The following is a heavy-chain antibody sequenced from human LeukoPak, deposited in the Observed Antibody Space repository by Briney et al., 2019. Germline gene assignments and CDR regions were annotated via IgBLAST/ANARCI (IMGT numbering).Heavy chain of an antibody. CDR3: ARVLEDYGSGS. V-gene: IGHV3-30*03. D-gene: IGHD3-10*01. CDR1: GFTFSSYG. CDR2: ISYDGSNK. J-gene: IGHJ4*02. Sequence: GRSLRLSCAASGFTFSSYGMHWVRQAPGKGLEWVAVISYDGSNKYYADSVKGRFTISRDNSKNTLYLQMNSLRAEDTAVYYCARVLEDYGSGSWGQGTLVTVSS.